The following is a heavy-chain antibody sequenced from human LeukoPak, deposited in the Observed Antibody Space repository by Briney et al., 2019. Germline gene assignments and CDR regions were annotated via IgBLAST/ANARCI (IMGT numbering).Heavy chain of an antibody. CDR2: IFYSGST. J-gene: IGHJ4*02. V-gene: IGHV4-39*07. CDR3: ARADHFGLMATFDY. Sequence: PSETLSLTCTVSSGSISTSNYYWGWVRQPPGKALEWIGNIFYSGSTYYSPSLKSRVTISLDTSRNQFSLKLDSVTAADTAVYYCARADHFGLMATFDYWGQGTLVTVSS. D-gene: IGHD2-8*01. CDR1: SGSISTSNYY.